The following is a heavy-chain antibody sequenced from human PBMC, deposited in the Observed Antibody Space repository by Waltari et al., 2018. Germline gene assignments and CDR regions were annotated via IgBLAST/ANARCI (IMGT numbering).Heavy chain of an antibody. J-gene: IGHJ4*02. D-gene: IGHD5-12*01. CDR3: ARHRDGYNPLFDY. CDR1: GYSFTSYW. CDR2: IYPVDLDT. V-gene: IGHV5-51*01. Sequence: EVQLVQSGAEVKKPGESLKISCKGSGYSFTSYWIGWVRQMPGKDLEWVGIIYPVDLDTSYGPSFQGQVTLSADKSISTAYLQWSSLKASDTAMYYCARHRDGYNPLFDYWGQGTLVTVSS.